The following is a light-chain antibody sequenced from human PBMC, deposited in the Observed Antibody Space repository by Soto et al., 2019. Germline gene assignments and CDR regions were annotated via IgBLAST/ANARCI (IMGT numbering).Light chain of an antibody. CDR1: QSVRSY. CDR3: QQTYSAPPWT. CDR2: TTT. V-gene: IGKV1-39*01. J-gene: IGKJ1*01. Sequence: DIQMTQSPSSLSASVGDTITITCRASQSVRSYLNWYQQKPGKAPDLLIYTTTSLQSEVPSRFSGSGSETYFTLTITSLQPEDFATYFCQQTYSAPPWTFGPGTKVEIK.